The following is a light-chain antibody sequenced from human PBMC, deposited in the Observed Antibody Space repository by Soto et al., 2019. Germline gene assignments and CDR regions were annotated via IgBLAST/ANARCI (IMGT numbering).Light chain of an antibody. J-gene: IGKJ5*01. Sequence: EIVLTQSPVTLSLSPGEIATLSCRASQSIASHLAWYQQKPGQAPRLLINDASSRATGIPARFSGSGSGTDFTLTISSLEPEEFAVYYCQQRNNWPPSITFGPGTRLEI. CDR1: QSIASH. V-gene: IGKV3-11*01. CDR3: QQRNNWPPSIT. CDR2: DAS.